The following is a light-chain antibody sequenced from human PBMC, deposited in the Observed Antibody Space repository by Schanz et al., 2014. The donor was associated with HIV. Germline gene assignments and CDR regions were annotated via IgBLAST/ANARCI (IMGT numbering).Light chain of an antibody. CDR3: QQYNNWPRT. J-gene: IGKJ1*01. Sequence: VLTQSPGTLSLSPGGRATLSCRASQSVGGSQLAWFQLKRGQPPRLLIYATSFRAVGIPDRFSGSGSETDFTLTISGLEPEDFAVYYCQQYNNWPRTFGQGTKVEIK. CDR2: ATS. V-gene: IGKV3-20*01. CDR1: QSVGGSQ.